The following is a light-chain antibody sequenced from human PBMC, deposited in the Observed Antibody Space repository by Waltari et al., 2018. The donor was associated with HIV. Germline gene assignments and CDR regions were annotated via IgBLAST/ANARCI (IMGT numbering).Light chain of an antibody. Sequence: SYELTQPPPVPVSPGQTARITCSGDALPKQDDYWYQQKPGQAPVLVIYKDSERPSGIPERFSGSSSGTTVTLTISGVQAEDEADYYCQSADSSGTYVVFGGGTKLTVL. CDR1: ALPKQD. CDR3: QSADSSGTYVV. CDR2: KDS. J-gene: IGLJ2*01. V-gene: IGLV3-25*03.